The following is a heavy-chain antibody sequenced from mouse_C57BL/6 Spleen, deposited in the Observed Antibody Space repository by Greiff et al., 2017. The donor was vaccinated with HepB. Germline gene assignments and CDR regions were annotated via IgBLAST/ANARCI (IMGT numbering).Heavy chain of an antibody. J-gene: IGHJ3*01. CDR3: ARHDGYYAY. D-gene: IGHD2-3*01. Sequence: QVQLQQSGAELARPGASVKMSCKASGYTFTSYTMHWVNQRPGQGLEWIGYINPSSGYTKYNQKFKDKATLTADKSSSTAYMQLSSLTSEDSAVYYCARHDGYYAYWGQGTLVTVSA. CDR2: INPSSGYT. CDR1: GYTFTSYT. V-gene: IGHV1-4*01.